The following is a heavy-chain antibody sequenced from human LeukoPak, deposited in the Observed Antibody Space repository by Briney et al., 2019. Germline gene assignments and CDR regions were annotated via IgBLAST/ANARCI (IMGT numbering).Heavy chain of an antibody. J-gene: IGHJ4*02. V-gene: IGHV3-30*04. CDR2: ISYDGNNK. CDR3: AKTIRTYGDYHTLDY. CDR1: GFIFSNYA. D-gene: IGHD4-17*01. Sequence: GGSLRLSCAASGFIFSNYAMHWVRQALGKGLEWVAAISYDGNNKYDVDSVKGRFTISRDNSKNTLYLQMNSLRPEDSATYYCAKTIRTYGDYHTLDYWGQGTLVTVSS.